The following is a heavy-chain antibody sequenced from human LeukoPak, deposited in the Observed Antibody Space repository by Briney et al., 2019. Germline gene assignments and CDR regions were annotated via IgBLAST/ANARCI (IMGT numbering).Heavy chain of an antibody. V-gene: IGHV3-33*03. CDR3: AKGDRNGWYFDY. J-gene: IGHJ4*02. Sequence: PGGSLRLSCAASGFRFSSFGMHWVRQAPGKGLEWVAVIWYDGSNKYYADSMKGRFTISRDNSNKTVYLQMNSLRADDTAVYYCAKGDRNGWYFDYWGLGTLVTVSS. CDR2: IWYDGSNK. CDR1: GFRFSSFG. D-gene: IGHD6-19*01.